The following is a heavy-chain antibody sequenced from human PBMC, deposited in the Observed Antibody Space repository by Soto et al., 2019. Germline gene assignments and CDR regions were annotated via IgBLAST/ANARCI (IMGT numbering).Heavy chain of an antibody. Sequence: SETLSLTCTVSGGSISSSSYYWGWIRQPPGKGLEWIGSIYYSGSTYYNPSLKSRVTISVDTSKNQFSLKLSSVTAADTAVYYCALWFGELTYYYYGMDVWGQGTTVTVSS. CDR3: ALWFGELTYYYYGMDV. D-gene: IGHD3-10*01. V-gene: IGHV4-39*01. CDR1: GGSISSSSYY. J-gene: IGHJ6*02. CDR2: IYYSGST.